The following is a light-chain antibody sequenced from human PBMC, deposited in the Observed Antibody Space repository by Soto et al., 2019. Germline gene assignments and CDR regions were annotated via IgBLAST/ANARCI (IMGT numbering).Light chain of an antibody. CDR2: DAS. CDR1: QSVGSN. V-gene: IGKV3-11*01. J-gene: IGKJ1*01. CDR3: QQYNNWPRT. Sequence: EIVLIQSPATLSLSPGERATLSCRASQSVGSNLAWYQQNPGQAPRLLIFDASNRATGIPARFSGSGSGTDFILAISSLEPEDFVVYYCQQYNNWPRTFGQGTKV.